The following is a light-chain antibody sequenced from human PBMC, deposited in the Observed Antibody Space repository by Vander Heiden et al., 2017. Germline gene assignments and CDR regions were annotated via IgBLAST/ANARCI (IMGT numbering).Light chain of an antibody. CDR1: SSDVGGYHY. V-gene: IGLV2-8*01. CDR3: SSYAGSNNLV. Sequence: QSALTQPPSASGSPGHSVTISSTGTSSDVGGYHYVSWYQQHPGKAPKLMIYEVNKRPSGVPDRFSGSKSGNTASLTVSGLQAEDEADYYCSSYAGSNNLVFGGGTKLTVL. CDR2: EVN. J-gene: IGLJ2*01.